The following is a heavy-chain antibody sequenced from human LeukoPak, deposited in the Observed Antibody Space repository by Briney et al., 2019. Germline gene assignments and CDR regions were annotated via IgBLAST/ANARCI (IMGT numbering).Heavy chain of an antibody. CDR2: ISSSSSYI. Sequence: GRSLRLSCAASGFTFSSYSMTWVRQAPGKGLEWVSSISSSSSYIYYADSVKGRFTISRDNAKNSLYLQMNSLRAEDTAVYYCARDDDYGGKVPDYWGQGTLVTVSS. D-gene: IGHD4-23*01. V-gene: IGHV3-21*01. J-gene: IGHJ4*02. CDR1: GFTFSSYS. CDR3: ARDDDYGGKVPDY.